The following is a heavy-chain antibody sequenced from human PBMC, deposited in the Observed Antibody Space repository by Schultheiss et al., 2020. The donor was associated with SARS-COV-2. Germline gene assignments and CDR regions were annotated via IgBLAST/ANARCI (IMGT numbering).Heavy chain of an antibody. CDR3: ARDHGGYDYFDY. J-gene: IGHJ4*02. Sequence: ASVKVSCKASGYTFTSYDINWVRQAPGQGLEWMGWISAYNGNTNYAQKLQGRVTMTTDTSTSTAYMELSRLRSDDTAVYYCARDHGGYDYFDYWGQGTLVTVSS. D-gene: IGHD5-12*01. CDR2: ISAYNGNT. V-gene: IGHV1-18*01. CDR1: GYTFTSYD.